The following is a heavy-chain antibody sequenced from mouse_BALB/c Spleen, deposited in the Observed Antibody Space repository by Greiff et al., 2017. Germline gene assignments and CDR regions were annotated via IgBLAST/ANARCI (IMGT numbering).Heavy chain of an antibody. CDR1: GFSFTNYY. CDR2: IDPFNGGT. J-gene: IGHJ1*01. CDR3: AKVGYYRYLDD. V-gene: IGHV1S135*01. Sequence: VQLQQSGPELMQPGASVKISCKASGFSFTNYYMHWVKQSHGKGLEWIGYIDPFNGGTSYNQKFSGKATLTVNKSSNTAYMHLSSVTSEDSAVYWCAKVGYYRYLDDWGEGTTVTVSS. D-gene: IGHD2-2*01.